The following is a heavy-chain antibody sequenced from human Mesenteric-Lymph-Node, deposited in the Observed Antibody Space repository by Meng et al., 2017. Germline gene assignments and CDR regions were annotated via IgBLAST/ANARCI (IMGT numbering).Heavy chain of an antibody. CDR3: ARDSPGGYGYFDS. Sequence: QVQLQESGPGLVRPSETLSLTCTVSGGSVSSGSYYWRWIRQPPGKGLEWIGYIHYSGTTYYNPSLKSRIAISLDTSKNQFSLNLNSVTAADAAVYYCARDSPGGYGYFDSWGQGTLVTVSS. J-gene: IGHJ4*02. V-gene: IGHV4-30-4*01. CDR1: GGSVSSGSYY. CDR2: IHYSGTT. D-gene: IGHD5-12*01.